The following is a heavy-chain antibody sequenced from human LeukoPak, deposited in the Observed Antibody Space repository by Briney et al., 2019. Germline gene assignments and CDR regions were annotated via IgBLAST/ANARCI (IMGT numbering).Heavy chain of an antibody. J-gene: IGHJ6*02. CDR2: ISSSSSYI. D-gene: IGHD3-10*01. CDR1: GFTFSFYS. V-gene: IGHV3-21*01. CDR3: ARGGDGSGSPLYYYYYYGMDV. Sequence: PGGSLRLSCAASGFTFSFYSKTWVRQAPGKGLEWVSSISSSSSYIYYADSVKGRFTISRDNAKNSLYLQMNSLRAEDTAVYYCARGGDGSGSPLYYYYYYGMDVWGQGTTVTVSS.